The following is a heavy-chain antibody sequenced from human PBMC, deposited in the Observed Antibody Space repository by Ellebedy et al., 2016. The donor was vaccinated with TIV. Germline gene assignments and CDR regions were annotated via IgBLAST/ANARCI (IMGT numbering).Heavy chain of an antibody. CDR2: IYYSEST. CDR3: ARGGIGVVADY. CDR1: GGSISNYY. Sequence: SETLSLTCIVSGGSISNYYWNWIRQPPGKGLEWIGYIYYSESTNYNPSLKSRVTISLDTSKNHFSLKLTSVTAADTAVYYCARGGIGVVADYWGQGTLVTVSS. J-gene: IGHJ4*02. D-gene: IGHD3-3*01. V-gene: IGHV4-59*08.